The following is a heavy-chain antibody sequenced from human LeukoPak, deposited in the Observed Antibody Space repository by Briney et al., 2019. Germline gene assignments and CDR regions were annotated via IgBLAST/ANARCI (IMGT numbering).Heavy chain of an antibody. V-gene: IGHV1-69*04. CDR2: IIPILGIA. D-gene: IGHD1-26*01. Sequence: GASVKVSCKASGGTFSSYAISWVRQAPGQGLEWMGRIIPILGIANYAQKFQGRVTMTTDTSTSTAYMELRSLRSDDTAVYYCARDHSVGATMGRYWGQGTLVTVSS. CDR3: ARDHSVGATMGRY. J-gene: IGHJ4*02. CDR1: GGTFSSYA.